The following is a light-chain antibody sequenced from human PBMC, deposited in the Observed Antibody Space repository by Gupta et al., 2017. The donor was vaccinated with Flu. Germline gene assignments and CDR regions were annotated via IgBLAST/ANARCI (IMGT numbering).Light chain of an antibody. CDR2: QVS. Sequence: DVVVTQFPLSLPVIPGQPASISCNSSHSLVYSDGITYLNWFQLRPGLSPRRLLYQVSTRDSGVPDRFSGSGSGTDVTLKISRVEAEEVGVYYCMQTTHWPRTFGQGTRVEIK. V-gene: IGKV2-30*01. J-gene: IGKJ1*01. CDR1: HSLVYSDGITY. CDR3: MQTTHWPRT.